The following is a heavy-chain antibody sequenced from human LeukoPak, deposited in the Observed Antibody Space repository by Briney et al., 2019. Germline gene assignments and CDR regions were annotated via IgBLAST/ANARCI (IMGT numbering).Heavy chain of an antibody. V-gene: IGHV3-48*03. Sequence: GGSLRLSCTASGFTFSSYEMNWVRQAPGKGLEWVSYISSSGSSIYYADSVKGRFTISRDSSKNTLYLQMNRLRAEDAAVYYCAKAPVTTCSGAYCYPFDYWGQGTLVTVSS. J-gene: IGHJ4*02. CDR2: ISSSGSSI. D-gene: IGHD2-21*01. CDR1: GFTFSSYE. CDR3: AKAPVTTCSGAYCYPFDY.